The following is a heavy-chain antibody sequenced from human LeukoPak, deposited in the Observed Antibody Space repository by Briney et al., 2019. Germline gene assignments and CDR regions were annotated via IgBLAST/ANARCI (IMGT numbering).Heavy chain of an antibody. CDR3: ARSSLTDFAFEI. CDR2: SNGDGSST. J-gene: IGHJ3*02. Sequence: GGSLRLSCAASGFTLSNYWIHWVRQAAGKGLVWVSRSNGDGSSTSYADSVRGRFTFSRDNAKNTLYLQMSSLRAEDTAVYYCARSSLTDFAFEIWGQGTMVTVSS. V-gene: IGHV3-74*01. CDR1: GFTLSNYW.